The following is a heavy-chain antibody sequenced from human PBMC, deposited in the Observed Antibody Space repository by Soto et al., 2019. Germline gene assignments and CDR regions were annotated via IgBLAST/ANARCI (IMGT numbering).Heavy chain of an antibody. Sequence: PSGTLSLACSVFDADINTSSWAWIRKHAGKGLEWIGRIYPSASIHYTPSLKGRVTLSVDTSANQVSLRLASATAADTAIYYCVRDREAGYYFYYGMDVWGQGITVTVSS. CDR3: VRDREAGYYFYYGMDV. V-gene: IGHV4-4*07. CDR2: IYPSASI. D-gene: IGHD1-26*01. J-gene: IGHJ6*02. CDR1: DADINTSS.